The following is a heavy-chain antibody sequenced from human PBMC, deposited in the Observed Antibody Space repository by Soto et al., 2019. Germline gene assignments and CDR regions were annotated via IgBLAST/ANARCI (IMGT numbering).Heavy chain of an antibody. CDR1: GGSISSYY. CDR3: ARGGPSSKWLDP. V-gene: IGHV4-59*01. Sequence: SETLSLTCTVSGGSISSYYWSWIRQPPGKGLEWIGYVYSSGSTNYSPSLKSRVTISIDTSKNQFSLKLTSLTATDTAVYYCARGGPSSKWLDPWGQGTLVTVSS. J-gene: IGHJ5*02. CDR2: VYSSGST.